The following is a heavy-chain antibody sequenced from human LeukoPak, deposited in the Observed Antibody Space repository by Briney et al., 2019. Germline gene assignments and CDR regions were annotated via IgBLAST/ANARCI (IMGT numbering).Heavy chain of an antibody. CDR3: ARVGAGFRVFSFDY. CDR1: GGSISSGDYY. J-gene: IGHJ4*02. D-gene: IGHD3-10*01. CDR2: IYYSGST. V-gene: IGHV4-30-4*01. Sequence: PSETLSLTCTVSGGSISSGDYYWSWIRQPPGKGLEWIGYIYYSGSTYYNPSLKSRVIISVDKSKNQFSLKLSSVTAADTAVYYCARVGAGFRVFSFDYWGQGTLVTVSS.